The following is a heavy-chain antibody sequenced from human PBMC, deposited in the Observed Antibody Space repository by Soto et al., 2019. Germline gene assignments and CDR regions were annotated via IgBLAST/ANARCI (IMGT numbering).Heavy chain of an antibody. J-gene: IGHJ5*02. CDR2: INPDNGNT. Sequence: GASVKLSCKAAGYTFTIDTVDWVRQAPGQRLEWMGWINPDNGNTKSSQKFQDRVIITRDTSASTAYMDLSSLRSEDTAVYYCARGIATGQLDPWGQGTLVTVSS. CDR1: GYTFTIDT. D-gene: IGHD2-15*01. V-gene: IGHV1-3*01. CDR3: ARGIATGQLDP.